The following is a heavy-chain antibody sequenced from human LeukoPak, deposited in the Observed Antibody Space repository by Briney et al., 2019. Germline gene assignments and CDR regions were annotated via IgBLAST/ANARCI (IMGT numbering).Heavy chain of an antibody. Sequence: GASVKVSCKASGGTFSSYAISWVRQAPGQGLEWMGGIIPIFGTANYAQKFQGRVTITADESTSTAYMELSSLRSEDTAVYYCAREVVAAAGTVDYWGQGTLVTVSS. CDR1: GGTFSSYA. CDR3: AREVVAAAGTVDY. CDR2: IIPIFGTA. V-gene: IGHV1-69*13. J-gene: IGHJ4*02. D-gene: IGHD6-13*01.